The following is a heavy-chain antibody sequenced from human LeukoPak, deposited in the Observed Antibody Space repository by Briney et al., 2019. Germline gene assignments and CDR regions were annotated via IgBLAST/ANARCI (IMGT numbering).Heavy chain of an antibody. V-gene: IGHV1-2*02. CDR3: ARIDILTGFDAFDI. J-gene: IGHJ3*02. CDR1: GYTFTGYY. Sequence: KVSCKASGYTFTGYYMHWVRQAPGQGLEWMGWINPNSGGTNYAQKFQGRVTMTRDTSISTAYMELSRLRSDDTAVYYCARIDILTGFDAFDIWGQGTMVTVSS. D-gene: IGHD3-9*01. CDR2: INPNSGGT.